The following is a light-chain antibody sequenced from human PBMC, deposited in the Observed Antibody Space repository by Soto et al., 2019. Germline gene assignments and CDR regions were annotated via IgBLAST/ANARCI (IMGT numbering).Light chain of an antibody. V-gene: IGKV3-20*01. CDR2: GAS. Sequence: EIVLTQSPGTLSLSPGERATLSRRASQSISSSYLAWYQQKPGQAPRLLFYGASSKSTGIPDRFSGSGSGTDFTLTISRLEPEDFAVYYCQHYGSSPLTFGGGTKVEI. J-gene: IGKJ4*01. CDR1: QSISSSY. CDR3: QHYGSSPLT.